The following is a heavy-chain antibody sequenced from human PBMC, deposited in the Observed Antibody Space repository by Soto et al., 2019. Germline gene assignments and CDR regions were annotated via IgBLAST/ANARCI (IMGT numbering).Heavy chain of an antibody. CDR1: GGSISSSNW. CDR2: IYHSGST. J-gene: IGHJ6*02. D-gene: IGHD3-3*01. CDR3: ARASYDLWSGYPADYGMDV. Sequence: QVQLQESGPGLVKPSGTLSLTCAVSGGSISSSNWWSWVRQPPGKGLEWIGEIYHSGSTNYNPSLKSRVTISVDKSKNQFSLKLSSVTAADTAVYYCARASYDLWSGYPADYGMDVWGQGTTVTVSS. V-gene: IGHV4-4*02.